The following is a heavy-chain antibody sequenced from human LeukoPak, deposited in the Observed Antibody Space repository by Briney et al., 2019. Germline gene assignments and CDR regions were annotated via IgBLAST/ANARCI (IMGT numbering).Heavy chain of an antibody. CDR3: ARLRGNIWPGTFDI. Sequence: GESLKISCKGSGYSFTNYWIAWVRQMPGKGQEWMGIIYPGDSDTRYSPSFQGQVTISADKSISTAYLQWSSLKASDTATYYCARLRGNIWPGTFDIWGQGTMVTVSS. D-gene: IGHD3/OR15-3a*01. CDR2: IYPGDSDT. J-gene: IGHJ3*02. CDR1: GYSFTNYW. V-gene: IGHV5-51*01.